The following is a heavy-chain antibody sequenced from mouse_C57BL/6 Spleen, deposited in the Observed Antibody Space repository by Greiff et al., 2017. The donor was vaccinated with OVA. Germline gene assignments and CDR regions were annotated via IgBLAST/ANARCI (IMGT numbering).Heavy chain of an antibody. J-gene: IGHJ3*01. V-gene: IGHV10-1*01. D-gene: IGHD5-1*01. CDR2: IRSKSNNYAT. CDR1: GFSFNTYA. CDR3: FSGTYGSWFAY. Sequence: EVQGVESGGGLVQPKGSLKLSCAASGFSFNTYAMNWVRQAPGQGLEWVARIRSKSNNYATSYDDSVKDRFTISRDDSESMLYLQMINLKTYDTAMYYCFSGTYGSWFAYWGQGTLVTVSA.